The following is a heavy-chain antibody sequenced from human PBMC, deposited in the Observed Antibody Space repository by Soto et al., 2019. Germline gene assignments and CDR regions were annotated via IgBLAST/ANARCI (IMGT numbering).Heavy chain of an antibody. CDR3: ASGYCSSTSCYGFDY. CDR1: GYTFTSYG. J-gene: IGHJ4*02. V-gene: IGHV1-18*04. CDR2: ISAYNGNT. Sequence: ASAKVSCKASGYTFTSYGISWVRQPPGQGLEWMGWISAYNGNTNYAQKLQGRVTMTTDTSTSTAYRELRSLRSDDTAVYYCASGYCSSTSCYGFDYWGQGTLVTVSS. D-gene: IGHD2-2*03.